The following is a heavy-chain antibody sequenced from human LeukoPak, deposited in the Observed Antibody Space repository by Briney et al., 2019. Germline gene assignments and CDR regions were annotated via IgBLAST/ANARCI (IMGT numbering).Heavy chain of an antibody. V-gene: IGHV3-21*01. CDR1: GFTFSSYS. Sequence: PGGSLRLSCAASGFTFSSYSMNWVRQAPGKGLGWVSSISSSSSYIYYADSVKGRFTISRDNAKDSLYLQMNSLRAEDTAVYYCARDRYSSSLYFDYWGQGTLVTVSS. D-gene: IGHD6-6*01. CDR3: ARDRYSSSLYFDY. CDR2: ISSSSSYI. J-gene: IGHJ4*02.